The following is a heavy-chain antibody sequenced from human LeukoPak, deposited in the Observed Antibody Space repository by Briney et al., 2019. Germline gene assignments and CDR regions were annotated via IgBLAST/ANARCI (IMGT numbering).Heavy chain of an antibody. D-gene: IGHD5-24*01. V-gene: IGHV4-59*01. CDR1: GGSISSYY. J-gene: IGHJ4*02. Sequence: ASETLSLTCTVSGGSISSYYWSWIRQPPGKGLEWIGYIYYSGSTNYNPSLKSRVTISVDTSKNQFSLKLSSVTAADTAVYYCARERGDGYTYFDYWGQGTLVTVSS. CDR3: ARERGDGYTYFDY. CDR2: IYYSGST.